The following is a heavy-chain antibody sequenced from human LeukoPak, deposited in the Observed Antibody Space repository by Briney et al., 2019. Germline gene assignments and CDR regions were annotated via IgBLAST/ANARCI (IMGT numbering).Heavy chain of an antibody. CDR2: IKQGGSEK. J-gene: IGHJ6*03. V-gene: IGHV3-7*01. CDR3: TRVEETATTAAIIRKYSYYYYYMDV. D-gene: IGHD4-11*01. Sequence: GGSLRLSCAASGFTLSSYWMSWVRQAPGKGLEWVANIKQGGSEKHYVDSVKGRFTISRDNAKNSLYLQMSSLRAEDTAVYYCTRVEETATTAAIIRKYSYYYYYMDVWGKGNTVTVSS. CDR1: GFTLSSYW.